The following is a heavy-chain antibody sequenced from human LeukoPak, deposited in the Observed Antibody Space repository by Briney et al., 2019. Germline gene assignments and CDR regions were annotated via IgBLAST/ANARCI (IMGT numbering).Heavy chain of an antibody. CDR3: ARGSGSSWRIYYFDY. J-gene: IGHJ4*02. Sequence: GGSLRLSCAASGFTVSSKYMCWVRQAPGKGLEWVSVIYSGGSTYYADSVKGRFTISRDNSKNTLYLQMNSLRAEDTAVYYCARGSGSSWRIYYFDYWGQGTLVTVSS. CDR2: IYSGGST. D-gene: IGHD6-13*01. V-gene: IGHV3-66*02. CDR1: GFTVSSKY.